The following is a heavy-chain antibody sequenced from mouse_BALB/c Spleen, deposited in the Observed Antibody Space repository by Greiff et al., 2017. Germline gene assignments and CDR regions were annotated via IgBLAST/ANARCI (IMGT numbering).Heavy chain of an antibody. CDR2: IDPYNGGT. CDR1: GYTFTDYY. Sequence: VQLQQSGPELVKPGASVKVSCKASGYTFTDYYMYWVKQSPGQSLEWIGYIDPYNGGTSYNQKFKGKATLTVDKSSSTACLHLNSLTSEDAAVYYGARYDEACLAYWGQGTPVTVSA. CDR3: ARYDEACLAY. J-gene: IGHJ3*01. V-gene: IGHV1S135*01. D-gene: IGHD2-14*01.